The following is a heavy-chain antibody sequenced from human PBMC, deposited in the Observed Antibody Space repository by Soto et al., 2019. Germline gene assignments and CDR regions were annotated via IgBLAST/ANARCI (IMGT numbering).Heavy chain of an antibody. Sequence: QLQLQESGSGLLKPSQTLSLNCSVSGDSISSGGLSWNWLRQSPGRGLEWIGYIYYPGLTYYNPSLKSRVSMSLDTSENQVSLSLSSLTAADSVVYYCARGRRSKTATAATGWFDPWGPGTLVTVSS. CDR2: IYYPGLT. CDR3: ARGRRSKTATAATGWFDP. V-gene: IGHV4-30-2*06. CDR1: GDSISSGGLS. J-gene: IGHJ5*02. D-gene: IGHD2-15*01.